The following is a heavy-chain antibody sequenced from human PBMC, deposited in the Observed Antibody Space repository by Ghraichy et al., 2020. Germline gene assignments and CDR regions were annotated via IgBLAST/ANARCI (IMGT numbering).Heavy chain of an antibody. J-gene: IGHJ3*02. CDR3: ASIHIAAAGLDAFDI. CDR1: GGSISSSSYY. Sequence: SETLSLTCTVSGGSISSSSYYWGWIRQPPGKGLEWIGSIYYSGSTYYNPSLKSRVTISVDTSKNQFSLKLSSVTAADTAVYYCASIHIAAAGLDAFDIWGQGTMVTVSA. D-gene: IGHD6-13*01. V-gene: IGHV4-39*01. CDR2: IYYSGST.